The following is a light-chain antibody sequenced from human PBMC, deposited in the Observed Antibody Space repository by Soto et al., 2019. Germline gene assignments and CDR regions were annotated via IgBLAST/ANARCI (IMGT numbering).Light chain of an antibody. CDR1: NSDVGGYNY. J-gene: IGLJ1*01. V-gene: IGLV2-14*01. CDR3: QSYDSTLSARYV. Sequence: QSALTQPASVSGSPGQSITISCTGTNSDVGGYNYVSWYQQHPGKAPKVMIYEVSNRPSGVSNRFSGSKSGNTASLTITGLQAEDEGDYYCQSYDSTLSARYVFGTGTKLTVL. CDR2: EVS.